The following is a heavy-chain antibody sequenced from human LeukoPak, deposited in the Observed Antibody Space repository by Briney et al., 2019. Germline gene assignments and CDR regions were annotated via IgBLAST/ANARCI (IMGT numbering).Heavy chain of an antibody. Sequence: PSETLSLTCAVYGGSFSGYYWSWIRQPPGKGLEWIGEINHSGSTNYNPSLKSRVTISVDTSKNQFSLKLSSVNAADTAVYYCARGLGYCSGGSCYEGGGFDYWGQGTLVTVSS. D-gene: IGHD2-15*01. CDR2: INHSGST. CDR3: ARGLGYCSGGSCYEGGGFDY. V-gene: IGHV4-34*01. J-gene: IGHJ4*02. CDR1: GGSFSGYY.